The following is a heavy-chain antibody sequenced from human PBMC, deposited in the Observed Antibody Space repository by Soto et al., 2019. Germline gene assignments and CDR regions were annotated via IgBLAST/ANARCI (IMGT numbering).Heavy chain of an antibody. J-gene: IGHJ4*02. D-gene: IGHD6-13*01. Sequence: EVQLVESGGGLVQPGRSLRLSCAASGFTFDDYAMHWVRQAPGKGLEWVSGISWNSGSIGYADSVKGRFTISRDNAKNSLYLQMNSLRAEDTAVYYCAKASRAAAGTYFDYWGQGTLVTVSS. CDR1: GFTFDDYA. CDR2: ISWNSGSI. V-gene: IGHV3-9*01. CDR3: AKASRAAAGTYFDY.